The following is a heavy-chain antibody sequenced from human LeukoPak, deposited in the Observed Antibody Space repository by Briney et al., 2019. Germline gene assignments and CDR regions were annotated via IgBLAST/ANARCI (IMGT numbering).Heavy chain of an antibody. Sequence: ASVNVSCMASGYTFTHYYMHWVRPAAGQGREWMGWINPNSGGTNYAQKLQGRVTMTTDTSTSTAYMELRSLRSDDTAVYYCARVVYDSSASNWFDPWGQGTLVTVSS. J-gene: IGHJ5*02. CDR2: INPNSGGT. CDR3: ARVVYDSSASNWFDP. D-gene: IGHD3-22*01. CDR1: GYTFTHYY. V-gene: IGHV1-2*02.